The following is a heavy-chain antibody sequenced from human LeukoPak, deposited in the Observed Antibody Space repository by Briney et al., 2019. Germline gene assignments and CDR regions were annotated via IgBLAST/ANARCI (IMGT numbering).Heavy chain of an antibody. Sequence: ASVKVSCKASGYTFTSYDINWVRQATGQGLEWMGWMNPNSGNTGYAQKFQGRVTMTRNTSISTAYMELSSPRSEDTAVYYCARGPRTCSGGSCYSKGHNYWGQGTLVTVSS. CDR1: GYTFTSYD. D-gene: IGHD2-15*01. CDR2: MNPNSGNT. CDR3: ARGPRTCSGGSCYSKGHNY. J-gene: IGHJ4*02. V-gene: IGHV1-8*01.